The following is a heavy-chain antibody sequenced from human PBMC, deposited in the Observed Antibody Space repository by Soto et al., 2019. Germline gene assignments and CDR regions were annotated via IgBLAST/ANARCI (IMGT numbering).Heavy chain of an antibody. D-gene: IGHD1-1*01. Sequence: QVQLQQSGPGLVKPSQTLSITCTISGASVSSDSAGWNWLRQSPSRGLEWLGKTYYRSKWYYDYAPSVESPITIPPHTSHNQSSLHLNSVTPEDTALYYCARAGEPATGKNDFEVWGPGTMVTVSS. J-gene: IGHJ3*01. CDR3: ARAGEPATGKNDFEV. CDR1: GASVSSDSAG. V-gene: IGHV6-1*01. CDR2: TYYRSKWYY.